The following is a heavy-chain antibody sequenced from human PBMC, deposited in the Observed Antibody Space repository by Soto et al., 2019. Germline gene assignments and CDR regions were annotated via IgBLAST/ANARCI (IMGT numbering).Heavy chain of an antibody. CDR2: IIPIFGTA. J-gene: IGHJ5*02. Sequence: GASVKVSCKASGGTFSSYAISWVRQAPGQGLEWMGGIIPIFGTANYAQKFQGRVTMTADESTSTAYMELSSLRSEDTAVYYCARQHIVVVTAPRGLDPWGQGTLVTVSS. V-gene: IGHV1-69*13. D-gene: IGHD2-21*02. CDR1: GGTFSSYA. CDR3: ARQHIVVVTAPRGLDP.